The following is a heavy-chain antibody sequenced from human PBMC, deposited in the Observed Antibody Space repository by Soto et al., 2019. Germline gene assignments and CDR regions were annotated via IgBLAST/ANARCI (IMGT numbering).Heavy chain of an antibody. CDR1: GFIFTDAW. CDR3: STERRPRDPVY. Sequence: EVHLVESGGDLIKPGGSLRLSCAASGFIFTDAWMNWVRQAPGKGLEWVGRIKSKSAGGTTDYAAPVEGRFIISRDDSKNTLYLQMNSLKIEDTAIYYCSTERRPRDPVYWGQGTLVTASS. V-gene: IGHV3-15*07. CDR2: IKSKSAGGTT. J-gene: IGHJ4*02. D-gene: IGHD6-25*01.